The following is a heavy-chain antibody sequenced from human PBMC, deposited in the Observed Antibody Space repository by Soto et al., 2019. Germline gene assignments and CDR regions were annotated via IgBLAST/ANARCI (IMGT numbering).Heavy chain of an antibody. D-gene: IGHD2-15*01. CDR2: INHSGNT. V-gene: IGHV4-30-4*06. Sequence: PGKGLEWIGFINHSGNTYYNPSLKSRVSISIDASQNQFSLKLNSVTAADTAVFFRAKDGIRDVRSVSAFLLNRSPDL. CDR3: AKDGIRDVRSVSAFLLNRSPDL. J-gene: IGHJ2*01.